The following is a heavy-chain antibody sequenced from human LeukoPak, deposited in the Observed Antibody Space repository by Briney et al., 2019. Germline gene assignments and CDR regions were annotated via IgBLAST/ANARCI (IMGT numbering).Heavy chain of an antibody. V-gene: IGHV4-59*08. CDR1: GGSISSYY. D-gene: IGHD3-3*01. J-gene: IGHJ4*02. CDR3: ARHPTIFGVVIRYYFDY. Sequence: SETLSLTCTVSGGSISSYYWSWIRQPPGKGLEWIGYIYYSGSTNYNPSLKSRVTISVDTPKNQFSLKLSSVTAADTAVYYCARHPTIFGVVIRYYFDYWGQGTLVTVSS. CDR2: IYYSGST.